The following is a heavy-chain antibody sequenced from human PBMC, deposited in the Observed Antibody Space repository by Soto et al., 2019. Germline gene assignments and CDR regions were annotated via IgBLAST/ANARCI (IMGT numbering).Heavy chain of an antibody. Sequence: QVQLQESGPGLVKPSETLSLTCTVSGGSVSSGSYYWSWIRQPPGKGLEWIGYIYYSGSTNYNPSLKSRVTISVDTSKNQFSLKLSSVTAADTAVYYCARVGGYGGKRVDYWGQGTLVTVSS. J-gene: IGHJ4*02. CDR3: ARVGGYGGKRVDY. CDR1: GGSVSSGSYY. D-gene: IGHD2-15*01. V-gene: IGHV4-61*01. CDR2: IYYSGST.